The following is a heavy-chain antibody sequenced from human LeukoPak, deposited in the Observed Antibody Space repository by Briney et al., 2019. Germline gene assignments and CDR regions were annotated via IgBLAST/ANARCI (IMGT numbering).Heavy chain of an antibody. CDR2: INHSGST. CDR3: ARGPYYYDSSGYYL. J-gene: IGHJ5*02. CDR1: GESFSGYY. Sequence: SETLSLTCAVYGESFSGYYWSWIRQPPGKGLEWIGEINHSGSTNYNPSLKSRVTISVDTSKNQFSLKLSSVTAADTAVYYCARGPYYYDSSGYYLWGQGTLVTVSS. V-gene: IGHV4-34*01. D-gene: IGHD3-22*01.